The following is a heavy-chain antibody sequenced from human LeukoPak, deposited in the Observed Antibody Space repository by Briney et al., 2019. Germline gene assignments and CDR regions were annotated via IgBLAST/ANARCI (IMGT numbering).Heavy chain of an antibody. J-gene: IGHJ4*02. D-gene: IGHD2-15*01. CDR3: ARVSHCSGGSCYFDY. V-gene: IGHV4-59*12. CDR2: IYYSGST. Sequence: SETLSLTCTVSGGSISSYYWSWIRQPPGKGLEWIGYIYYSGSTNYNPSLKSRVTISVDTSKNQFSLKLSSVTAADTAVYYCARVSHCSGGSCYFDYWGQGTLVTVSS. CDR1: GGSISSYY.